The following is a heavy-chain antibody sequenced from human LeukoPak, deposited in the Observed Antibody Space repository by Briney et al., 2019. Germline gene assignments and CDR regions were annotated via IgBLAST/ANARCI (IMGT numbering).Heavy chain of an antibody. J-gene: IGHJ6*03. CDR3: ARVGYHFSINDWSRTGLGAYPTKYYYYMDV. CDR2: INHTGGA. D-gene: IGHD3-9*01. Sequence: SETLSLTCAVYGGSFSDYSWSWISQPPGKGLEWIGEINHTGGANNNPSLMSRAIMSVDTSKDQFSLQVSSVTAADTAVYYCARVGYHFSINDWSRTGLGAYPTKYYYYMDVWGKGTTVTVSS. V-gene: IGHV4-34*04. CDR1: GGSFSDYS.